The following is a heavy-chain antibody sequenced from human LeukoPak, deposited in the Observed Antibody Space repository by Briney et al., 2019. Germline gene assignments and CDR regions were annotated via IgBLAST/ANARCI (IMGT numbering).Heavy chain of an antibody. V-gene: IGHV1-69*13. D-gene: IGHD3-9*01. CDR2: IIPIFGTA. Sequence: ASVKVSCKASGGTFSSYAISWVRQAPGQGLEWMGGIIPIFGTANYAQKFQGRVTITADESTSTAYMELSSLRSEDTAVHYCARVPHYDILTGYLDYWGQGTLVTVSS. J-gene: IGHJ4*02. CDR3: ARVPHYDILTGYLDY. CDR1: GGTFSSYA.